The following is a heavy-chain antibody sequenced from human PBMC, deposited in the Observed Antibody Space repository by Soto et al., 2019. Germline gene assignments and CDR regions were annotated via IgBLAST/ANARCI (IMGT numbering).Heavy chain of an antibody. V-gene: IGHV3-23*01. D-gene: IGHD6-13*01. CDR3: ARLAAAGTLDY. J-gene: IGHJ4*02. Sequence: EVQLLESGGGLVQPGGSLRLSCAASGFTFSSYAMSWVRQAPGKGLEWVSAISGSGGSTYYADSVKGRFTISRDNSKNARYLQMNSRRAEDTAVDYCARLAAAGTLDYWGQGTLVTVSS. CDR2: ISGSGGST. CDR1: GFTFSSYA.